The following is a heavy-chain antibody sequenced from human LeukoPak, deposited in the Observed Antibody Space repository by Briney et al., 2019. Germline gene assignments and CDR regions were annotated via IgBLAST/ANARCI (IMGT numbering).Heavy chain of an antibody. Sequence: GGSLRLSCAASGFSFGDHYMDWIRQAPGKGLEWVAVIWYDGSNKYYADSVKGRFTISRDNSKNTLYLQMNSLRAEDTAVYYCARDAAGTDYWGQGTLVTVSS. CDR1: GFSFGDHY. CDR3: ARDAAGTDY. V-gene: IGHV3-33*08. CDR2: IWYDGSNK. D-gene: IGHD6-13*01. J-gene: IGHJ4*02.